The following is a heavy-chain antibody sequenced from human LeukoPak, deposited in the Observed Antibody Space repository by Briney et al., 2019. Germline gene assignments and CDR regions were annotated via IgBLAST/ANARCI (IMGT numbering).Heavy chain of an antibody. D-gene: IGHD6-19*01. CDR3: AKDAGYSSGWNY. Sequence: GGSLRLSCAASGFTFSSYGMSWVRQAPGKGLEWVSAISGSGGSTCYADSVKGRFTISRDNSKNTLYLQMNSLRAEDTAVYYCAKDAGYSSGWNYWGQGTLVTVSS. CDR1: GFTFSSYG. CDR2: ISGSGGST. J-gene: IGHJ4*02. V-gene: IGHV3-23*01.